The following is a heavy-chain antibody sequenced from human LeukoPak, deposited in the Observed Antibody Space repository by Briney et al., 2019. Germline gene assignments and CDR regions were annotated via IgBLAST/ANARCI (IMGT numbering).Heavy chain of an antibody. J-gene: IGHJ3*02. CDR1: GGSISSYY. D-gene: IGHD1-1*01. CDR2: IYYSGST. V-gene: IGHV4-59*01. Sequence: PSKTLSLTCTVSGGSISSYYWSWIRQPPGKGLEWIGYIYYSGSTNYNPSLKSRVTISVDTSKNQFSLKLSSVTAADTAVYYCARDLENGDAFDIWGQGTMVTVSS. CDR3: ARDLENGDAFDI.